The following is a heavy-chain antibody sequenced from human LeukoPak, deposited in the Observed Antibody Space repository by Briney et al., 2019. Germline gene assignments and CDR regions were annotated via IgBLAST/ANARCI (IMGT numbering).Heavy chain of an antibody. J-gene: IGHJ4*02. D-gene: IGHD3-10*01. CDR2: IYSDGST. CDR3: AATYYGSGSYRKIDY. Sequence: GGSLRLSCVASVFSVSSNCMTWVRQAPGGGLEWVSVIYSDGSTYYADSVKGRFTISRDNSKNTLYLQMNSLRAEDTAVYYCAATYYGSGSYRKIDYWGQGTLVTVSS. CDR1: VFSVSSNC. V-gene: IGHV3-53*01.